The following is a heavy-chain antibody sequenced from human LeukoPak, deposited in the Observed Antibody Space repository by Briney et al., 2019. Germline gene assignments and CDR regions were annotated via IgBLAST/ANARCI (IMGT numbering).Heavy chain of an antibody. Sequence: GGSLRLSCAASGFTFSSYGMHWVRQAPGKGLEWVEFIRYDVSNKYYADSVKGRFTISRDNSKNTLYLQMNSPRAEDTAIYYCVRDLQRHYLGVAVAGRRRWFDPWGQGTLVTVSS. CDR3: VRDLQRHYLGVAVAGRRRWFDP. D-gene: IGHD6-13*01. CDR1: GFTFSSYG. V-gene: IGHV3-30*02. CDR2: IRYDVSNK. J-gene: IGHJ5*02.